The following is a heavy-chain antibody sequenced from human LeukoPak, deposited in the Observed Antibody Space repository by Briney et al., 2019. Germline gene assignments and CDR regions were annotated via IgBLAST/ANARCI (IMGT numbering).Heavy chain of an antibody. CDR3: AKQREGTSWSPDY. V-gene: IGHV3-30-3*01. D-gene: IGHD6-13*01. Sequence: GRSLRLSCAASGFTFSSYAMHWVRQAPGKGLEWVAVISYDGSNKYYADSVKGRFTISRDNSKNTLYLQMNSLRAEDTAVYYCAKQREGTSWSPDYWGRGTLVTVSS. CDR1: GFTFSSYA. J-gene: IGHJ4*02. CDR2: ISYDGSNK.